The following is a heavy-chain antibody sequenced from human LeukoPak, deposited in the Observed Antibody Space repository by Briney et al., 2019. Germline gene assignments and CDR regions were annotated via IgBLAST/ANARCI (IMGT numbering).Heavy chain of an antibody. V-gene: IGHV3-30-3*01. CDR1: GFTFSSYA. CDR2: ISYDGSNK. D-gene: IGHD3-22*01. CDR3: AREMIVVVKTPYFDY. Sequence: PGGSLRLSCAASGFTFSSYAMHWVRQAPGKGLEWVAVISYDGSNKYYADSVKGRFTISRDNSKNTLYLQMNSLRAEDTAVYYCAREMIVVVKTPYFDYWGQGTLVTVSS. J-gene: IGHJ4*02.